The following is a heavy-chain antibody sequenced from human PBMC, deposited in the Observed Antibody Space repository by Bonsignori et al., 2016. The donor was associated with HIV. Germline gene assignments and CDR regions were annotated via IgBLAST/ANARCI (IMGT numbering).Heavy chain of an antibody. J-gene: IGHJ4*02. CDR2: MKYQAGHR. V-gene: IGHV1-2*02. CDR3: TRGDASLGESDFHY. Sequence: WVRQAPGQGLEWVGRMKYQAGHRFVARRFEGRVSLTRDMSIRTAYMEISSLTSDDTAIFYCTRGDASLGESDFHYWGQGTLVTVSS. D-gene: IGHD3-3*01.